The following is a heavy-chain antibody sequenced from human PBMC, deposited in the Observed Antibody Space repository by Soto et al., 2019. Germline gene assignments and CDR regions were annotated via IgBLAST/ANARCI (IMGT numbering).Heavy chain of an antibody. CDR3: AKDIRITMVRGVIYTD. Sequence: GGSLRLSCAASGFTFDDYAMHWVRQAPGKGLEWVSGISWNSGSIGYADSVKGRFTISRDNAKNSLYLQMNSLRAEDTALYYCAKDIRITMVRGVIYTDWGQGTLVTVSS. D-gene: IGHD3-10*01. V-gene: IGHV3-9*01. J-gene: IGHJ4*02. CDR1: GFTFDDYA. CDR2: ISWNSGSI.